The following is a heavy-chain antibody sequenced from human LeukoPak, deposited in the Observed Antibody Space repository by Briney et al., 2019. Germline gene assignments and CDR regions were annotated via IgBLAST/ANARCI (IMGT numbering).Heavy chain of an antibody. CDR1: GGSVSSSNYY. D-gene: IGHD6-6*01. Sequence: KPSETLFLTCTVSGGSVSSSNYYWGWIRQPPEKGLEWIGSIYYSGSTYYNPSLKSRVTISVDTSKNQFSLKLGSVTAADTAVYYCARRPIAARPRYFDYWGQGTLVTVSS. V-gene: IGHV4-39*01. J-gene: IGHJ4*02. CDR3: ARRPIAARPRYFDY. CDR2: IYYSGST.